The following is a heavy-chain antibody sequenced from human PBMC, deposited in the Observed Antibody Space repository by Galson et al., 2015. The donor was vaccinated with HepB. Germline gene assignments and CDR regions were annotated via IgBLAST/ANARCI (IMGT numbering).Heavy chain of an antibody. D-gene: IGHD3-16*02. CDR3: VRGSYSYTSGWNLHWFDP. J-gene: IGHJ5*02. Sequence: SLRLSCAASGFSISNYAMHWVRQAPGKGLEWVAVISFDGSNKYFAGSVQGRFTISRDNSKNTLYLQMNSLRGEDTAVYYCVRGSYSYTSGWNLHWFDPGGQGTLVTVSS. CDR1: GFSISNYA. V-gene: IGHV3-30*04. CDR2: ISFDGSNK.